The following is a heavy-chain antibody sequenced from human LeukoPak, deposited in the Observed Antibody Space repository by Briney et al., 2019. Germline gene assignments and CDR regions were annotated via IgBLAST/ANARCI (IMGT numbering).Heavy chain of an antibody. Sequence: GGSLRLSCAASGFTFSSYAMSWVRQAPGKGLEWVSAISGSGGSTYYADSVKGRFTISRDNSKNTLYLQMNSLRAEDTAVYYCAHNYDFWSGYPYYFDYWGQGTLVTVSS. V-gene: IGHV3-23*01. CDR3: AHNYDFWSGYPYYFDY. D-gene: IGHD3-3*01. J-gene: IGHJ4*02. CDR1: GFTFSSYA. CDR2: ISGSGGST.